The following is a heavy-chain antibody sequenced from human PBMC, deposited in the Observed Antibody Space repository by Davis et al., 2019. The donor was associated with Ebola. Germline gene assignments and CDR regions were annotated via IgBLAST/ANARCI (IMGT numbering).Heavy chain of an antibody. CDR2: IIPIFGTA. D-gene: IGHD3-22*01. J-gene: IGHJ4*02. V-gene: IGHV1-69*05. Sequence: AASVKVSCKASGGTFSSYAISWVRQAPGQGLEWMGGIIPIFGTANYAQKFQGRVTITRDTSASTAYMELSSLRSEDTAVYYCARTYYYDSSGYYFLDYWGQGTLVTVSS. CDR3: ARTYYYDSSGYYFLDY. CDR1: GGTFSSYA.